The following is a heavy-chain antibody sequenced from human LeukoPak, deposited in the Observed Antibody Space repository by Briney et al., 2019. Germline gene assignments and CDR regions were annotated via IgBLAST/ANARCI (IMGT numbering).Heavy chain of an antibody. Sequence: SETLSLTCIVSGGSISSGGYYWSWIRQHPGKGLEWIGYIYYSGSTYYNPSLKSRVTISADTSKNQFSLKLSSVTAADTAVYYCARGARVATRGHWYFDLWGRGTLVTVFS. D-gene: IGHD5-12*01. V-gene: IGHV4-31*03. CDR1: GGSISSGGYY. CDR2: IYYSGST. J-gene: IGHJ2*01. CDR3: ARGARVATRGHWYFDL.